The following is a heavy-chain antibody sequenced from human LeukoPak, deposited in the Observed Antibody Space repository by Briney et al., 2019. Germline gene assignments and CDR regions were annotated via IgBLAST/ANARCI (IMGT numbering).Heavy chain of an antibody. Sequence: GALRLSCTVSGFTFSTSAMCWVRQAPGKGLEWVSAISISGQRTHYADSVKGRFTISRDNFKKTLYLQMSGLRDEDTALYYCAKEIRPNDYWGQGTLVTVSS. V-gene: IGHV3-23*01. CDR2: ISISGQRT. CDR1: GFTFSTSA. D-gene: IGHD6-6*01. J-gene: IGHJ4*02. CDR3: AKEIRPNDY.